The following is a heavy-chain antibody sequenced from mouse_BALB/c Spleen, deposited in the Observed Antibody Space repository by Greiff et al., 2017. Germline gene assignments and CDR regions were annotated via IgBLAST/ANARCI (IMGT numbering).Heavy chain of an antibody. Sequence: QVQLQQPGAELVKPGASVKLSCKASGYTFTSYWMHWVKQGPGQGLEWIGEIDPSDSYTNYNQKFKGKATLTVDKSSSTAYMQLSSLTSEDSAVYYCARSSYGYAWFAYGGQGTLVTVSA. V-gene: IGHV1-69*02. D-gene: IGHD1-2*01. J-gene: IGHJ3*01. CDR2: IDPSDSYT. CDR1: GYTFTSYW. CDR3: ARSSYGYAWFAY.